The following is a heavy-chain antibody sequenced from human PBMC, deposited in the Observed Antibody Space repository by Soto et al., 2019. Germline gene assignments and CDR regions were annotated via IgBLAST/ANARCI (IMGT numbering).Heavy chain of an antibody. Sequence: PGESLKISCKCSGYNFIDFWITWVRQMPGKGLEWMGRIDPSDSYTNYSPSFQGHVTISVDKSISTAYLHWSSLEASDIAMYYCARHSQQWLPTYYFDFWGQGTLVTVSS. D-gene: IGHD6-19*01. CDR2: IDPSDSYT. CDR3: ARHSQQWLPTYYFDF. CDR1: GYNFIDFW. J-gene: IGHJ4*02. V-gene: IGHV5-10-1*01.